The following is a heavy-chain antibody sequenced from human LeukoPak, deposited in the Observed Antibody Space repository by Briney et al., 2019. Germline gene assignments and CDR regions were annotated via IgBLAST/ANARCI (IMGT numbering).Heavy chain of an antibody. D-gene: IGHD3-10*01. J-gene: IGHJ4*02. V-gene: IGHV3-48*01. CDR2: ISSSGSTI. Sequence: GGSLRLSCVASGFTFRRYSMLWVPQAPGKRLQWLSYISSSGSTIYYADSVKGRFTISRDNVKNSLFLQMSSLRVDDTAVYYCARGSFHYYPSFWGQGTLVTVSS. CDR3: ARGSFHYYPSF. CDR1: GFTFRRYS.